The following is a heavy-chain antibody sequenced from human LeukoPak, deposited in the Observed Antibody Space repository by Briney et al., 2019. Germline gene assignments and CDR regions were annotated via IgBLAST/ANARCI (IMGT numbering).Heavy chain of an antibody. CDR2: INPSGGST. D-gene: IGHD2-15*01. V-gene: IGHV1-46*01. J-gene: IGHJ4*02. Sequence: ASVKVSCKASGYTFTSYYMHWVRQAPGQGLEWMGIINPSGGSTSYEKKFQGRVTMTRDTSTSTVYMELSSLRSEDTAVYYCARGPVVVVAATSLDYWGQGTLVTVSS. CDR3: ARGPVVVVAATSLDY. CDR1: GYTFTSYY.